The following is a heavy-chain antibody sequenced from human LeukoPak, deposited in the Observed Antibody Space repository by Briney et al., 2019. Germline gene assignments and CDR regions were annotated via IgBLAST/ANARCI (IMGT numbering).Heavy chain of an antibody. CDR3: ARNGLGYCSGGSCSSRDAFDI. J-gene: IGHJ3*02. CDR2: ISAYNGNT. Sequence: ASVKVSCKASGYTFTSYGISRVRQAPGQGLEWMGWISAYNGNTNYAQELQGRVTMTTDTSTSTAYMELRSLRSDDTAVYYCARNGLGYCSGGSCSSRDAFDIWAKGQWSPSLQ. CDR1: GYTFTSYG. V-gene: IGHV1-18*01. D-gene: IGHD2-15*01.